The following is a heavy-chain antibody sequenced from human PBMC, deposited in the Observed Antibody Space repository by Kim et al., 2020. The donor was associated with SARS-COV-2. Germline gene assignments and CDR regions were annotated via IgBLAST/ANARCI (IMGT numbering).Heavy chain of an antibody. CDR3: ARGPWEWHDDDAFDI. Sequence: DSVKGRFTISRDSSKNTLYLQMNSLRAEDTAVYYCARGPWEWHDDDAFDIWGQGTMVTVSS. V-gene: IGHV3-48*03. D-gene: IGHD3-3*01. J-gene: IGHJ3*02.